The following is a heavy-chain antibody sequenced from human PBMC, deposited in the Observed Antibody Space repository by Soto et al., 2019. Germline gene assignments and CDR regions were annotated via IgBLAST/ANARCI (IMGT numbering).Heavy chain of an antibody. Sequence: SQTLSLTCTVSGGSISSYYWSWIRQPPGKGLEWIGYIYYSGSTNYNPSLKSRVTISVDTSKNQFSLKLSSVTAADTAVYYCARSTYGGDPPFDPWGQGTLVTVSS. V-gene: IGHV4-59*01. J-gene: IGHJ5*02. CDR2: IYYSGST. CDR3: ARSTYGGDPPFDP. CDR1: GGSISSYY. D-gene: IGHD4-17*01.